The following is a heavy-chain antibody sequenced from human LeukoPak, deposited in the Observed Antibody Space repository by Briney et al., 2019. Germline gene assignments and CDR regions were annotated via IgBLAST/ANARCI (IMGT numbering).Heavy chain of an antibody. J-gene: IGHJ4*02. Sequence: GGSLRLSCAASGFTFNNYEMNWVRQAPGKVLEWVSIISSGGGTKYYADSVKGRFTISRDNAKNSLYLQMNSLRAEDTAVYYCARSSGSYRPFDYWGQGTLVTVSS. CDR1: GFTFNNYE. CDR3: ARSSGSYRPFDY. D-gene: IGHD1-26*01. V-gene: IGHV3-48*03. CDR2: ISSGGGTK.